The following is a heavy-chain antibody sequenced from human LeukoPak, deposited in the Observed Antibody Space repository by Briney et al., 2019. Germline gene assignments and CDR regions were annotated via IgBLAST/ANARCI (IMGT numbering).Heavy chain of an antibody. Sequence: GSLRLSCAASGFTFSSYAMSWVRQAPGKGLEWIGEIYHSGSTNYNPSLKSRVTISVDKSKNQFSLKLSSVTAADTAVYYCARQRTRYYMDVWGKGTTVTISS. CDR1: GFTFSSYAM. V-gene: IGHV4-4*02. CDR2: IYHSGST. J-gene: IGHJ6*03. CDR3: ARQRTRYYMDV.